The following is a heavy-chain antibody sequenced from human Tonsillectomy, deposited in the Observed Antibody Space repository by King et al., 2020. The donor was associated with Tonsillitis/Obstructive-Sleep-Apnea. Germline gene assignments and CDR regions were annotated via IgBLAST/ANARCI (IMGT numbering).Heavy chain of an antibody. J-gene: IGHJ4*02. V-gene: IGHV3-21*01. Sequence: VQLVESGGGLVKPGGSLRLSCAASGFTFSSYSMNWVRQAPGKGLEWVSSISSSSSYISYADSVKGRFTISRDNAKNSLYLQMNSLRAEDTAVYYCAREGVTYYFDYWGQGTLVTVSS. CDR2: ISSSSSYI. D-gene: IGHD4-11*01. CDR3: AREGVTYYFDY. CDR1: GFTFSSYS.